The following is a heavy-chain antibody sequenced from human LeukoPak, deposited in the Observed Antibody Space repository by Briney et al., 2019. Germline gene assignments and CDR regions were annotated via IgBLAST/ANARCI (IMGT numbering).Heavy chain of an antibody. CDR1: GFTFSYYA. J-gene: IGHJ4*02. CDR3: PRDPGPAMARGRAGYYFDY. CDR2: ISSNGGST. Sequence: GGSLRLSCSASGFTFSYYAMHWVCQTAGQGLEFVSGISSNGGSTYYADSLKCRFTISRDNSNNTLYLQMSSLRSEDTAVYYCPRDPGPAMARGRAGYYFDYWGRGAVVTVSS. V-gene: IGHV3-64D*09. D-gene: IGHD3-10*01.